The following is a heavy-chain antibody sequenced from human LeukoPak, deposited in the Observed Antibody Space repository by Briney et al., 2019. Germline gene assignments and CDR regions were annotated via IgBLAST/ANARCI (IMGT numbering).Heavy chain of an antibody. Sequence: GGSLRLSCAASGFTFSSYAMSWVRQAPGKGLEWVSAISGTGGSTYYADSVKGRLTISRDNAENTLYLQMNSLRAEDTAVYYCARAVMGTLDYWGRGTQVTVSS. J-gene: IGHJ4*02. CDR3: ARAVMGTLDY. V-gene: IGHV3-23*01. D-gene: IGHD7-27*01. CDR2: ISGTGGST. CDR1: GFTFSSYA.